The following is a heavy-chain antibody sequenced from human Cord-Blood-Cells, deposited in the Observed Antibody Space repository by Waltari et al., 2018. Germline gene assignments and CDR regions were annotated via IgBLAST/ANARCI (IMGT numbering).Heavy chain of an antibody. CDR3: ARDGWGIKGLHVGCDP. Sequence: QVQLQQSGPGLVKPSQTLSLTCAISGDSVSSNSAAWNWIRQSPSRGLEWLGRTYCRSKWYNDYAVSVKRRITINPDTSKNQFSLQLNSVTPEDTAVYDCARDGWGIKGLHVGCDPWGQGTLVTVSS. V-gene: IGHV6-1*01. J-gene: IGHJ5*02. CDR2: TYCRSKWYN. CDR1: GDSVSSNSAA. D-gene: IGHD7-27*01.